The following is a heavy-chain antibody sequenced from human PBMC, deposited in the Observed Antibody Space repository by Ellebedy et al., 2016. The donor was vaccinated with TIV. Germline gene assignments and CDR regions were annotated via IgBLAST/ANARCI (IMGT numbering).Heavy chain of an antibody. D-gene: IGHD3-22*01. CDR3: TTRYYYDSSGHNQVDY. CDR2: IKSKTDGGTT. J-gene: IGHJ4*02. V-gene: IGHV3-15*01. Sequence: GESLKISCAASGFTFSNAWMSWVRQAPGKGLEWVGRIKSKTDGGTTDYAAPVKGRFTISRDDSKNTLYLQMNSLKTEDTAVYYCTTRYYYDSSGHNQVDYWGQGTLVTVSS. CDR1: GFTFSNAW.